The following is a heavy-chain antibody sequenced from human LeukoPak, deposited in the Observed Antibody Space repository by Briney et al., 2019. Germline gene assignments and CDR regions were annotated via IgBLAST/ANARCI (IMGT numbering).Heavy chain of an antibody. CDR2: ISWNSGSI. CDR3: ANGRHDSSGYYHDAFDI. Sequence: GRSLRLSCAASGFTFDDYAMHWVRQAPGKGLEWVSGISWNSGSIGYADSVKGRFTISRDNAKNSLYLQMNSLRAEDTALYYRANGRHDSSGYYHDAFDIWGQGTMVTVSS. D-gene: IGHD3-22*01. J-gene: IGHJ3*02. V-gene: IGHV3-9*01. CDR1: GFTFDDYA.